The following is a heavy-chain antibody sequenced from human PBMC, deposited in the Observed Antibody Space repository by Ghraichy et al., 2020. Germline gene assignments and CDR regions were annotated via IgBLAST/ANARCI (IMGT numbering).Heavy chain of an antibody. CDR1: GPSITSYY. Sequence: SETLSLTCAVSGPSITSYYWSWIRQPAGKGLEWIGRISTSGTTNYNPALKSRVTMSVDTSKDQFALKLNSVSAADTAGYYVARLSGGSDDFFDFWGHGTLVTVSP. D-gene: IGHD2-15*01. CDR3: ARLSGGSDDFFDF. V-gene: IGHV4-4*07. CDR2: ISTSGTT. J-gene: IGHJ4*01.